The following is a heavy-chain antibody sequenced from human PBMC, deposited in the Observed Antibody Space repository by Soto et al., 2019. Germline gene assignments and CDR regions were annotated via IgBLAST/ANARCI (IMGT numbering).Heavy chain of an antibody. Sequence: EVQLVESGGGLVQPGGSLRLSCAASGFTFSGSWMHWVRQAPGKGLVWVSRINGDGSGTSYADFVKGRFTISRDDAKNTLFLQMNGLRADDKAVYYCARGIFGSGTANDYWGQGTLVTVSS. D-gene: IGHD3-10*01. CDR3: ARGIFGSGTANDY. V-gene: IGHV3-74*01. J-gene: IGHJ4*02. CDR1: GFTFSGSW. CDR2: INGDGSGT.